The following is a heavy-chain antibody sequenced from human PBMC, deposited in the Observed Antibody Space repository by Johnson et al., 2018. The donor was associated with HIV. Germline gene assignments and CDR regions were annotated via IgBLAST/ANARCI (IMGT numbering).Heavy chain of an antibody. D-gene: IGHD1-14*01. V-gene: IGHV3-30*04. Sequence: QVQLVESGGGAVQPGRSLRLSCAASGFTFSSYAMHWVRQAPGKGLEWVAVISYDGSNQYYADSVKGRFTISRDNSKNTVFLQMNSLRPEDTAMYYCAKIRTSGTGDAFDIWGQGTMVTVSS. CDR2: ISYDGSNQ. CDR1: GFTFSSYA. CDR3: AKIRTSGTGDAFDI. J-gene: IGHJ3*02.